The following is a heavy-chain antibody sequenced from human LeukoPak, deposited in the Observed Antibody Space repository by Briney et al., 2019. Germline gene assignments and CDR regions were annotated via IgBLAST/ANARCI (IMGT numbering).Heavy chain of an antibody. Sequence: SETLSLTCAVYGGSFSGYYWSWIRQPPGKGLELIGEINHSGSTNYNPSLKSRVTISVDTSKNQFSLKLSSVTAADTAVYYCARDRYSSSSGGWFDPWGQGTLVTVSS. J-gene: IGHJ5*02. CDR2: INHSGST. D-gene: IGHD6-6*01. V-gene: IGHV4-34*01. CDR1: GGSFSGYY. CDR3: ARDRYSSSSGGWFDP.